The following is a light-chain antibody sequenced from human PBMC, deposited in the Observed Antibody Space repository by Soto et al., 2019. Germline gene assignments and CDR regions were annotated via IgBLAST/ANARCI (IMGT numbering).Light chain of an antibody. CDR1: QSVSSN. V-gene: IGKV3-15*01. Sequence: EIVMTQSPATLSVSPGERATLSCRASQSVSSNLAWYQQKPGQAPRLLIYGASTRATGIPAKFSGGGSGTEFTLTISSLQSEDFAIYYCQQYSSDLYTFGQGTKLEIK. J-gene: IGKJ2*01. CDR2: GAS. CDR3: QQYSSDLYT.